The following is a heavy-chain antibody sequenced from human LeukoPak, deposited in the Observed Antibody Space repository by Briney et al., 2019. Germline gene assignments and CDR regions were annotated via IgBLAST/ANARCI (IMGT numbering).Heavy chain of an antibody. CDR1: GYTFTGYY. Sequence: ASVKVSCKASGYTFTGYYMHWVRQAPGQGLEWMGWINPNSGSTNYAQKFQGRVTMTRDTSISTAYMELSRLRSDDTAVYYCARRPHYRYCSSTSCPSWFDPWGQGTLVTVSS. V-gene: IGHV1-2*02. J-gene: IGHJ5*02. D-gene: IGHD2-2*01. CDR2: INPNSGST. CDR3: ARRPHYRYCSSTSCPSWFDP.